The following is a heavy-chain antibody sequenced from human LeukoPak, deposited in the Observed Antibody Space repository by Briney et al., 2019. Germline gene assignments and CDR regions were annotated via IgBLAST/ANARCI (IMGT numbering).Heavy chain of an antibody. CDR2: INAGNGNT. Sequence: ASVKVSCKASGYTFTSYAMHWVRQAPGQRLEWMGWINAGNGNTKYSQKFQGRVTITRNTSISTAYMELSSLRSEDTAVYYCARGSRQLGAFDIWGQGTMVTVSS. J-gene: IGHJ3*02. CDR1: GYTFTSYA. V-gene: IGHV1-3*01. D-gene: IGHD6-6*01. CDR3: ARGSRQLGAFDI.